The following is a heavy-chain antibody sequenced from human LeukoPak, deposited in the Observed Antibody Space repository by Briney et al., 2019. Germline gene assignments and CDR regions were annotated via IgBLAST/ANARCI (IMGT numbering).Heavy chain of an antibody. Sequence: GGSLRLSCAASGFTFDDYAMHWVRQAPGKGLEWVSAISGSGGSTYYADSVKGRFTISRDNSKNTLYLQMNGLRAEDAAVYYCAMEYSSGSFHYWGQGTLVTVSS. J-gene: IGHJ4*02. CDR2: ISGSGGST. CDR1: GFTFDDYA. V-gene: IGHV3-23*01. CDR3: AMEYSSGSFHY. D-gene: IGHD6-19*01.